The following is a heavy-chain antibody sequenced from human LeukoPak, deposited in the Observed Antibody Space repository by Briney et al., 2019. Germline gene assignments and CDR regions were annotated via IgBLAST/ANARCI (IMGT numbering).Heavy chain of an antibody. CDR2: ISSGSTYI. J-gene: IGHJ4*02. CDR3: ARDQSRRGYSGYDPFDY. Sequence: PSETLSLTCTVSGGSISSSSYYWGWIRQAPGKGLEWVSSISSGSTYIYYADSVKGRFTISRDNAKNSLYLQMNSLRAEDTAVYYCARDQSRRGYSGYDPFDYWGQGTLVTVSS. CDR1: GGSISSSS. D-gene: IGHD5-12*01. V-gene: IGHV3-21*01.